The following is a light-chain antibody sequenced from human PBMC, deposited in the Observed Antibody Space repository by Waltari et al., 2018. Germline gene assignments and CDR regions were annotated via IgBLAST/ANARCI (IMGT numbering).Light chain of an antibody. Sequence: EIVLTQSPGTLSLSPGEGAPLPCRASQSVSMSLAWYQQKPGQAPRLLIYDASTRATGIPDRFSGSGSGTDFSLTISRLEPEDFAVYYCQKYVSLPATFGQGTTVEIK. CDR3: QKYVSLPAT. V-gene: IGKV3-20*01. CDR1: QSVSMS. CDR2: DAS. J-gene: IGKJ1*01.